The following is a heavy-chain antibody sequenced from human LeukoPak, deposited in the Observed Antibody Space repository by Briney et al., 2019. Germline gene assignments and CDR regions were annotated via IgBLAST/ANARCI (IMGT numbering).Heavy chain of an antibody. D-gene: IGHD3-10*01. Sequence: GGSLRLSCAASGFSFSNYAMSWVRQAPGKGLEWVANIKQDESEKYYVDSVKGRFTISRDNAKNSLYLQMNSLRAEDTAVYYCAKDPSYYGSGSYFNWFDPWGQGTLVTVSS. J-gene: IGHJ5*02. V-gene: IGHV3-7*01. CDR2: IKQDESEK. CDR3: AKDPSYYGSGSYFNWFDP. CDR1: GFSFSNYA.